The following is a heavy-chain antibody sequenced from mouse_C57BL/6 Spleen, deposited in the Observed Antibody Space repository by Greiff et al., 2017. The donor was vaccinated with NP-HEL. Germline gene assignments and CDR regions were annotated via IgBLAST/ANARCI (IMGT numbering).Heavy chain of an antibody. V-gene: IGHV6-6*01. Sequence: EVKLVESGGGLVQPGGSMKLSCAASGFTFSDAWMDWVRQSPEKGLEWVAEIRNKANNHATYYAESVKGRFTISRDDSKSSVYLQMNSLRAEDTGIYYCTRLHYYGSSLWFAYWGQGTLVTVSA. D-gene: IGHD1-1*01. CDR1: GFTFSDAW. CDR2: IRNKANNHAT. CDR3: TRLHYYGSSLWFAY. J-gene: IGHJ3*01.